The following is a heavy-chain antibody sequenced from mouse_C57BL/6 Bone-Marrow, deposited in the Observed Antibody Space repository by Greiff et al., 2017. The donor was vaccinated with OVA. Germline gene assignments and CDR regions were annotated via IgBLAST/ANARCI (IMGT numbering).Heavy chain of an antibody. Sequence: QVQLQQSGPELVKPGASVKISCKASGYAFTSSWMNWVKQRPGKGLEWIGRIYPGAGDTNYNGKFKGKATLTADKSSSTAYMQLSSLTSEDSAVYICAGHEDGYCASCFDYWGQGTTLTVSS. CDR3: AGHEDGYCASCFDY. V-gene: IGHV1-82*01. D-gene: IGHD2-3*01. J-gene: IGHJ2*01. CDR2: IYPGAGDT. CDR1: GYAFTSSW.